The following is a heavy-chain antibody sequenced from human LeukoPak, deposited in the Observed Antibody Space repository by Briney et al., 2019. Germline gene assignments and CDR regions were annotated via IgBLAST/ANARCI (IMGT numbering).Heavy chain of an antibody. D-gene: IGHD5-18*01. J-gene: IGHJ4*02. CDR1: GGSISSSSYY. CDR3: ARVASGYSYGPPDY. V-gene: IGHV4-39*07. Sequence: SETLSLTCTVSGGSISSSSYYWGWIRQPPGKGLEWIGSIYYSGSTYDNPSLKSRVTISVDTSKNQFSLKLSSVTAADTAVYYCARVASGYSYGPPDYWGQGTLITVSS. CDR2: IYYSGST.